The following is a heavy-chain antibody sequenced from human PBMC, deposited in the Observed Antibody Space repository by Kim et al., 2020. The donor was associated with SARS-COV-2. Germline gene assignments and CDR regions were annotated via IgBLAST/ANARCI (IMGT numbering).Heavy chain of an antibody. CDR1: GGSISSSSYY. CDR2: IYYSGST. V-gene: IGHV4-39*01. CDR3: ARTIFRYYFDY. D-gene: IGHD3-3*01. J-gene: IGHJ4*02. Sequence: SETLSLTCTVSGGSISSSSYYWGWIRQPPGKGLEGIGSIYYSGSTYYNPSLKSRVTISVDTSKNQFSLKLSSVTAADTAVYYCARTIFRYYFDYWGQGTLVTVSS.